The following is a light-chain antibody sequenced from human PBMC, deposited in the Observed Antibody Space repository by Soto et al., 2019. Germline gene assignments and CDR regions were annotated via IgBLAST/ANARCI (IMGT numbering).Light chain of an antibody. CDR1: QSISSW. CDR3: QQSNSYSYI. Sequence: DIHMTQSPSTLSASVGDRVTITCRASQSISSWLAWYQQKPGKVPKLLIYKTSSLESGVPSRFSGSGSGTAFTLTITSLQPDDSATYYCQQSNSYSYIFGQGTKLEIK. CDR2: KTS. J-gene: IGKJ2*01. V-gene: IGKV1-5*03.